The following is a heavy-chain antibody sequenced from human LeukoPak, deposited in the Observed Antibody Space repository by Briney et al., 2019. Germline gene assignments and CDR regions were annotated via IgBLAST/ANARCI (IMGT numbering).Heavy chain of an antibody. V-gene: IGHV3-23*01. Sequence: GGSLRLSCVASGIILRTHGLSWVRQAPGKGLEWVTAIRGSGETTFYADSVKGRFTISRDNSENTLYLQMNSLRAEDTAVYYCAGTSSSWTTPFDYWGQGTLVTVSS. D-gene: IGHD6-13*01. CDR1: GIILRTHG. J-gene: IGHJ4*02. CDR2: IRGSGETT. CDR3: AGTSSSWTTPFDY.